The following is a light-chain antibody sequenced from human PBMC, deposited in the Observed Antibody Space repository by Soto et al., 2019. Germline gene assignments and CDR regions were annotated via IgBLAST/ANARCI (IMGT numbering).Light chain of an antibody. CDR3: QQSYSTPWT. CDR2: AAS. V-gene: IGKV1-39*01. J-gene: IGKJ1*01. CDR1: QSISSY. Sequence: DIQMTQSPSSLSASVGDRVTITCRASQSISSYLNWYKQKPGKAPKLLIYAASSLQSGVPSRFSGSGSGTDFTLTISSLRPEDFATYYCQQSYSTPWTFGQGTKV.